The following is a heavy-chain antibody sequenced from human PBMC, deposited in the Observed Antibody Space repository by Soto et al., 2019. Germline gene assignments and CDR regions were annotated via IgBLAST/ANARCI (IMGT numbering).Heavy chain of an antibody. CDR3: ARRGSAAGYSFDI. V-gene: IGHV4-39*01. J-gene: IGHJ3*02. D-gene: IGHD3-22*01. Sequence: QLQLQESGPGLVKPSETLSLTCTVSGGSISSSSYYWGWIRQPPGKGLEGIGSLYYSGSTYYNPSLKSRVTESGNTSKNHFSRKLGSVTAADTAVYYCARRGSAAGYSFDIWGPGTRVTVSS. CDR2: LYYSGST. CDR1: GGSISSSSYY.